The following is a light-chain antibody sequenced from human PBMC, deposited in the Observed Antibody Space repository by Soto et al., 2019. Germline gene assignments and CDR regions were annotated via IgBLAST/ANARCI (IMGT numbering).Light chain of an antibody. CDR1: QSVSSSY. V-gene: IGKV3-20*01. CDR3: QQYGSSRT. Sequence: EIVLTQSPGTLSLSPGERATLSCRASQSVSSSYLAWYQQKPGQAPRLLIYGVSSRATGIPDMFSGSGSGTDFTLTITRLEPEDFAVYYCQQYGSSRTFGQGTKVEI. CDR2: GVS. J-gene: IGKJ1*01.